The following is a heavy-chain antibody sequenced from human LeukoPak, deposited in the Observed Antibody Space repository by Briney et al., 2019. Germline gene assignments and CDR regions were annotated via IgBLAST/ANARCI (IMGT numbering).Heavy chain of an antibody. V-gene: IGHV3-23*01. CDR3: AKDRDYYGSGSYSYYFDY. Sequence: PGGSLRLSCAASGFTFSGYVITSVREAPGHGLECFSAISASGGNTYCADSVKGRFTISRDNSKNTLSLQMNSLRAEDTAVYYCAKDRDYYGSGSYSYYFDYWGQGTLVTVPS. J-gene: IGHJ4*02. CDR1: GFTFSGYV. D-gene: IGHD3-10*01. CDR2: ISASGGNT.